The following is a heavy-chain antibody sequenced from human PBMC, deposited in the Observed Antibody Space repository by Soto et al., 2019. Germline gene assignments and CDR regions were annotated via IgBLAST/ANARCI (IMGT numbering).Heavy chain of an antibody. CDR1: GGTFSSYA. CDR3: ARSVVTIFGVVIIPVYYYYGMDV. D-gene: IGHD3-3*01. Sequence: QVQLVQSGAEVKKPGSSVKVSCKASGGTFSSYAISWVRQAPGQGLEWMGGIIPIFGTANYAQKFQGRVTITADESTSTAYMELSSLRSEDTALYYCARSVVTIFGVVIIPVYYYYGMDVWGQGTTVTFSS. V-gene: IGHV1-69*01. CDR2: IIPIFGTA. J-gene: IGHJ6*02.